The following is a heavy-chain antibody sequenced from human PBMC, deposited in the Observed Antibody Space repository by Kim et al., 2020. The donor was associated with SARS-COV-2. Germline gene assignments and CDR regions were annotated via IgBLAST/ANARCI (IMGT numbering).Heavy chain of an antibody. CDR2: IYHSGST. CDR3: ARVEGYGDY. CDR1: GYSISSGYY. D-gene: IGHD5-18*01. Sequence: SETLSLTCTVSGYSISSGYYWGWIRQPPGKGLEWIGSIYHSGSTYYNPSLKSRVTISVDTSKNQFSLKLSSVTAADTAVYYCARVEGYGDYWGQGTLVTVSS. V-gene: IGHV4-38-2*02. J-gene: IGHJ4*02.